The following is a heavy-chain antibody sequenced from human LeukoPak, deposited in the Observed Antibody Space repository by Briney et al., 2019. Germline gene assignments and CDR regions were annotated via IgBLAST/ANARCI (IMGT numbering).Heavy chain of an antibody. CDR2: ISSSSSYI. V-gene: IGHV3-21*01. J-gene: IGHJ4*02. D-gene: IGHD6-13*01. CDR1: GFTLSSYS. Sequence: GGSLRLSRAASGFTLSSYSMNWVRQAPGKGLEWVSSISSSSSYIYYADSVKGRFTISRDNAQNSLYLQMNRLRAEDTAVYYCARVWGIAAAGKYYFDYWGQGTLVTVSS. CDR3: ARVWGIAAAGKYYFDY.